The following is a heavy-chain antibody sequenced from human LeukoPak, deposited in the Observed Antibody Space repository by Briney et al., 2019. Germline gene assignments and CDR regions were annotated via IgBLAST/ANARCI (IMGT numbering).Heavy chain of an antibody. CDR3: ARVQTGGIAAAGY. J-gene: IGHJ4*02. CDR1: GYTFTGYY. CDR2: INPNSGGT. D-gene: IGHD6-13*01. Sequence: GASVRVSCKASGYTFTGYYMHWVRQAPGQGLEWMGWINPNSGGTNYAQKFQGRVTMTRDTSISTAYMELSRLRSDDTAVYYCARVQTGGIAAAGYWGQGTLVTVSS. V-gene: IGHV1-2*02.